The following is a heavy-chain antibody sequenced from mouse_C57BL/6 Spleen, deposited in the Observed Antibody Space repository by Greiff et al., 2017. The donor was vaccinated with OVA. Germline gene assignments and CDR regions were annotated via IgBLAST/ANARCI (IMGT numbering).Heavy chain of an antibody. J-gene: IGHJ1*03. V-gene: IGHV5-12*01. Sequence: EVQRVESGGGLVQSGGSLKLSCAASGFTFSDYYMFWVRQTPEKRLEWVAYISNGGGSTYYPDTVKGRFTISRDNAKNTLYLQMIRLKSDDTAMYYCARGEGYYPYWYFDVWGTGTTVTVSS. D-gene: IGHD2-3*01. CDR1: GFTFSDYY. CDR2: ISNGGGST. CDR3: ARGEGYYPYWYFDV.